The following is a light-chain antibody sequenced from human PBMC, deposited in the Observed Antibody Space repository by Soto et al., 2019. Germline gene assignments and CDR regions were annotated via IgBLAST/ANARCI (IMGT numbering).Light chain of an antibody. J-gene: IGLJ2*01. CDR3: QASDTRTDPVV. CDR1: NIGGKT. CDR2: DDS. V-gene: IGLV3-21*02. Sequence: SYELTQPPSVSVAPGQTARLTFWGNNIGGKTVHWYQHKPGQAPVLVVYDDSDRPSGIPERFSGSNSGNTATLTISEVEAGDEAHYYCQASDTRTDPVVFGGGTKRTVL.